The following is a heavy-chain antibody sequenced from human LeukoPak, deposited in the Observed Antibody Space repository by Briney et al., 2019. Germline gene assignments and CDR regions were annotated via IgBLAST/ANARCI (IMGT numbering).Heavy chain of an antibody. CDR1: GGSISSYY. V-gene: IGHV4-59*01. Sequence: SETLSLTCTVSGGSISSYYWSWIRQPPGKGLEWIGYIYYSGGTNYNPSLKSRVTISVDTSKNQFSLKLSSVTAADTAVYYCARTPSYCSGGSCYSPRGDYYYYMDVWGKGTTVTVSS. D-gene: IGHD2-15*01. J-gene: IGHJ6*03. CDR3: ARTPSYCSGGSCYSPRGDYYYYMDV. CDR2: IYYSGGT.